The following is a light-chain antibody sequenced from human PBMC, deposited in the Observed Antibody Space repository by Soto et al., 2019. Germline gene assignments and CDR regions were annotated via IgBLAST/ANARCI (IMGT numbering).Light chain of an antibody. CDR3: MQGTLWPRT. CDR2: QVS. Sequence: DVVMTQSPLSLPVTLGQPASISCRSSQSLVYSDGNTYLNWFQQRPDQSPRPLIYQVSNRDSGVPDRFSGSGSGTDCTLQISRVEATDVGVYYCMQGTLWPRTFGQGTKLEIK. J-gene: IGKJ2*01. V-gene: IGKV2-30*01. CDR1: QSLVYSDGNTY.